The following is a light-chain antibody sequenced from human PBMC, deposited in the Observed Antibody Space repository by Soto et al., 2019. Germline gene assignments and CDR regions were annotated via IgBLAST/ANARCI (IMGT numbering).Light chain of an antibody. V-gene: IGKV1-39*01. J-gene: IGKJ2*01. CDR2: AAS. Sequence: DVQMTQSPSSLSASVGDRVTITCRSSQIIASSLYWYQQRPGTAPKLLTLAASNLENGVPSRFSGRGSATEFTLTISSLQPEDFATYFCQQTYNMPVTFGQGTNLE. CDR3: QQTYNMPVT. CDR1: QIIASS.